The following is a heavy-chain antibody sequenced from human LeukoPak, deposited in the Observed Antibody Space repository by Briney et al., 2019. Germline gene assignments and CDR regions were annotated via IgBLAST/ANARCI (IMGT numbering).Heavy chain of an antibody. CDR3: ARVGGH. J-gene: IGHJ4*02. Sequence: GGSLRLSCAASGLTVSKNYMSWVRQAPGEGLESVSVIYSGGSTYYADSVRGRFIISRDNSKNTLYLQMNSLRVEDTAVYYCARVGGHWGQGTLVTVSS. V-gene: IGHV3-53*01. D-gene: IGHD3-10*01. CDR2: IYSGGST. CDR1: GLTVSKNY.